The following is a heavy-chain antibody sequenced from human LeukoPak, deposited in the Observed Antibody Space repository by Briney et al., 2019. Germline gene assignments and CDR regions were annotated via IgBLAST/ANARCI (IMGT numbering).Heavy chain of an antibody. Sequence: GGSLRLSCAASGFTFSSYSMSWVRQAPGKGLEWVSYISSSSTIYYADSVKGRFTISRDNAKNSLYLQMNSLRDEDTAVCYFERHRYLTSGYEENWFDPWGQGTLVTVSS. V-gene: IGHV3-48*02. CDR2: ISSSSTI. CDR3: ERHRYLTSGYEENWFDP. CDR1: GFTFSSYS. D-gene: IGHD3-22*01. J-gene: IGHJ5*02.